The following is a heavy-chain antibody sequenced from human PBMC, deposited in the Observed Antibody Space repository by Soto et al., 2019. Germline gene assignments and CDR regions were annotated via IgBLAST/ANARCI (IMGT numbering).Heavy chain of an antibody. J-gene: IGHJ6*02. D-gene: IGHD3-9*01. V-gene: IGHV4-34*01. CDR2: INHSGST. CDR3: ARGNYDILTGYYMEPHYYYYGMDV. Sequence: SETLSLTCAVYGGSFSGYYWSWIRQPPGKGLEWIGEINHSGSTNYNPSLKSRVTISVDTSKNQFSLKLSSVTATDTAAYYCARGNYDILTGYYMEPHYYYYGMDVWGQGTTVTVSS. CDR1: GGSFSGYY.